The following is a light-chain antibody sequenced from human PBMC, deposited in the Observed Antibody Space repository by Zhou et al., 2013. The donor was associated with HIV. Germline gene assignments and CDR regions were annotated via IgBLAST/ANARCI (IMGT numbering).Light chain of an antibody. J-gene: IGKJ1*01. V-gene: IGKV1-5*03. CDR1: QNVNSW. CDR2: KAS. Sequence: DIQMTQSPSTLSASVGDRVTISCRASQNVNSWLAWYQQRPGKAPKLLVYKASNLQSEVPSRFSGSGSGTDFTLTISSLQPDDSATYYCQQYNGYPWTFGQGPRLKSN. CDR3: QQYNGYPWT.